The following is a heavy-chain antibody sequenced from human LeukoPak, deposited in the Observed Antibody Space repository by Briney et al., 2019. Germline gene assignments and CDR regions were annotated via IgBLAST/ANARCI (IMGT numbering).Heavy chain of an antibody. D-gene: IGHD3-22*01. CDR1: GYTFTNYG. Sequence: GASVKVSCKASGYTFTNYGISWVRQAPGQGLEWMGWIHTYNGNTNYAQKFQGRVTMTTETSTSTAYMELRSLRSDDMALYYSARVALYHYYDSSGYLGTFDYWGQGTLVTVSS. CDR2: IHTYNGNT. V-gene: IGHV1-18*03. CDR3: ARVALYHYYDSSGYLGTFDY. J-gene: IGHJ4*02.